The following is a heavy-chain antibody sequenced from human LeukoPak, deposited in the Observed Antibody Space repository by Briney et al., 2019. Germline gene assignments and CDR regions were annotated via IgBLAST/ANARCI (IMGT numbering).Heavy chain of an antibody. V-gene: IGHV3-9*01. D-gene: IGHD3-3*01. CDR3: AKGDDFWSGYYTGIDY. J-gene: IGHJ4*02. CDR1: GFTFDDYA. Sequence: GGSLRLSCAASGFTFDDYAMHWVRQAPGKGLEWVSGISWNSGSIGYADSVKGRFTISRDNAKNSLYLQMNSLRAEDTALYYCAKGDDFWSGYYTGIDYWGQGTLVTVSS. CDR2: ISWNSGSI.